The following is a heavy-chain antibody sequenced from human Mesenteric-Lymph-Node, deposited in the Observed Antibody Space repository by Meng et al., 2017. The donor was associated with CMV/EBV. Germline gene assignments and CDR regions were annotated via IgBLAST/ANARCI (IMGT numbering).Heavy chain of an antibody. CDR2: IIPIFGTA. CDR3: ARDTPDEILTGYYTGLNWFDP. Sequence: SYAISWVRQAPGQGIEWMGGIIPIFGTANYEQKFQGRVTITADKSTSTAYMELSSLRSEDTAVYYCARDTPDEILTGYYTGLNWFDPWGQGTLVTVSS. J-gene: IGHJ5*02. CDR1: SYA. V-gene: IGHV1-69*06. D-gene: IGHD3-9*01.